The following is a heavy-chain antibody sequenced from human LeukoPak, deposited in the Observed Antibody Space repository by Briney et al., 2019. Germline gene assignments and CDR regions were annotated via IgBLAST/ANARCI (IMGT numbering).Heavy chain of an antibody. CDR3: AKNVEKWESLRFFNT. CDR1: GFTLSTNA. CDR2: ISGSGAST. J-gene: IGHJ5*02. Sequence: GGSLRLSCLTSGFTLSTNAMSWVRQAPGKGLEWISGISGSGASTYYADSVKGRFTISRDDSRNTLYLQMNSLRGDDTAVYYCAKNVEKWESLRFFNTWGKETLVTVSS. D-gene: IGHD1-26*01. V-gene: IGHV3-23*01.